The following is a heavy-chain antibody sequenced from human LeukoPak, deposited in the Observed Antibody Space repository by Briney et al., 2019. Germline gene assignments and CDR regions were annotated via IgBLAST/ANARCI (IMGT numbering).Heavy chain of an antibody. CDR3: ARRERDYRLDY. J-gene: IGHJ4*02. CDR2: IYPGDSDT. D-gene: IGHD1-1*01. CDR1: GYIFKNYW. V-gene: IGHV5-51*01. Sequence: GGAPMIYWQGSGYIFKNYWIGRVRQLPATRLGGMGIIYPGDSDTRSTPSFQVQVTISADKSISSAYLQWRSLKASDTAMYYCARRERDYRLDYWGQGTLVTVSS.